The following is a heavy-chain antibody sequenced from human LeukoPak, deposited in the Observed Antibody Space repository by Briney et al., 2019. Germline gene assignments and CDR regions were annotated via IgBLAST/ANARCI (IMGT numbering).Heavy chain of an antibody. V-gene: IGHV3-43*01. Sequence: GSLRLSCAASGFTFDDFTMHWVRQPPGKGLEWVPLISWDGVNTYYSDSVKGRFRISRDNSKNSLYLQMNSLTTEDIAFYYCAKDGREGAFDVWGQGTLVTVSS. CDR3: AKDGREGAFDV. CDR1: GFTFDDFT. J-gene: IGHJ3*01. D-gene: IGHD1-26*01. CDR2: ISWDGVNT.